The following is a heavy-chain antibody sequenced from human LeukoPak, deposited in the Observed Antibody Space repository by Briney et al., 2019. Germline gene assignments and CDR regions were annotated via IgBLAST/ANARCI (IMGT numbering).Heavy chain of an antibody. CDR3: ARGSHSISSGGLVAFDI. CDR2: IYYSGST. V-gene: IGHV4-31*03. J-gene: IGHJ3*02. CDR1: GGSISSGGYY. D-gene: IGHD6-6*01. Sequence: TPSETLSLTCTVSGGSISSGGYYWSWIRQHPGKGLEWIGYIYYSGSTYYNPSLKSRVAISLDTSKNQFSLKLRSVTAADTAVYYCARGSHSISSGGLVAFDIWGQGTMVTVSS.